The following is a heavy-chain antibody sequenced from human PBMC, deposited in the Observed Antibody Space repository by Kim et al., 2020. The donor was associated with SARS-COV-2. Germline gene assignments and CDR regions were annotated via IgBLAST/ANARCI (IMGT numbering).Heavy chain of an antibody. Sequence: TFQGRATITRDTSTSTVNMELSSLRSEDTAVYYCARYPVDTAMVTSAFDIWGQGTMVTVSS. D-gene: IGHD5-18*01. CDR3: ARYPVDTAMVTSAFDI. J-gene: IGHJ3*02. V-gene: IGHV1-46*01.